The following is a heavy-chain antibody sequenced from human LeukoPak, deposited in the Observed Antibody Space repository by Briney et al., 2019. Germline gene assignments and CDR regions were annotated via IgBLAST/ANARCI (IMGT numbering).Heavy chain of an antibody. CDR2: IIPIFGTA. V-gene: IGHV1-69*13. J-gene: IGHJ4*02. CDR3: ARGTKMATMYYFDY. Sequence: SVKVSCKASGGTFSSYAISWVRQAPGQGLEWMVGIIPIFGTANYAQKFQGRVTITADESRSTAYMELSSLRSEDTAVYYCARGTKMATMYYFDYWGQGTLVTVSS. CDR1: GGTFSSYA. D-gene: IGHD5-24*01.